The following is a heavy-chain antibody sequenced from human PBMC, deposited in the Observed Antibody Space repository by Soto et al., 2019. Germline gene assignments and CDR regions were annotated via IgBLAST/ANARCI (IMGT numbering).Heavy chain of an antibody. Sequence: GSLRLSSAASVFAFSGHTMNWVRQAPVKGLEWVASMGNTLDTIYYADSVKGRFIISRDDAMKSVFLHMSSLRDDDTAVYYCARGDCSGGSCYGIDVWGRGTTVTVSS. V-gene: IGHV3-48*02. CDR3: ARGDCSGGSCYGIDV. D-gene: IGHD2-15*01. CDR1: VFAFSGHT. J-gene: IGHJ6*02. CDR2: MGNTLDTI.